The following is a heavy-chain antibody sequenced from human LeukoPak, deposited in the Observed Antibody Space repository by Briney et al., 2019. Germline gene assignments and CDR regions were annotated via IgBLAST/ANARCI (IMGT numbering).Heavy chain of an antibody. CDR2: ISAYNGNT. D-gene: IGHD2-15*01. CDR3: ARVVVAAKLYYYGMDV. CDR1: GYTFTSYG. J-gene: IGHJ6*02. V-gene: IGHV1-18*01. Sequence: ASVKVSCKASGYTFTSYGVSWVRQAPGQGLEWMGWISAYNGNTNYAQKLQGRVTMTTDTSTSTAYMELRSLRSDDTAVYYCARVVVAAKLYYYGMDVWGQGTTVTVSS.